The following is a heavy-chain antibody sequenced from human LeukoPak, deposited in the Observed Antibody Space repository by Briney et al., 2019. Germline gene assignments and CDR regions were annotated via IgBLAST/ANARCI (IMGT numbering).Heavy chain of an antibody. D-gene: IGHD6-13*01. CDR3: ARDARYSSSWHWSFDY. V-gene: IGHV3-21*01. CDR2: ISGSGVST. J-gene: IGHJ4*02. Sequence: GGSLRLSCAASGFTFSIYGMSWVRQAPGRGLEWVSGISGSGVSTYYADSVKGRFTISGDNARNSLYLQMNSLRAEDTAVYYCARDARYSSSWHWSFDYWGQGTLVTVSS. CDR1: GFTFSIYG.